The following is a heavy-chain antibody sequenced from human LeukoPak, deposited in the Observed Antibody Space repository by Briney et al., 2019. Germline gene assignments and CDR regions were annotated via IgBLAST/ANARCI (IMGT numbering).Heavy chain of an antibody. CDR3: ARDPQYYYYGMDV. V-gene: IGHV1-2*02. CDR1: GYTFTGYY. CDR2: INPNSGGT. Sequence: ASVKVSCKASGYTFTGYYMHWVRQASGQGLEWMGWINPNSGGTNYAQKFQGRVTMTRDTSISTAYMELSRLRSDDTAVYYCARDPQYYYYGMDVWGQGTTVTVSS. J-gene: IGHJ6*02.